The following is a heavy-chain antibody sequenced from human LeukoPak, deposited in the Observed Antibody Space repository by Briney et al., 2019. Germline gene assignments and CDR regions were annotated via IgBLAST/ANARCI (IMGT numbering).Heavy chain of an antibody. Sequence: GGSLRLSCAASGFTFSTYAMHWVRQAPGKGLEWVAVISYDGSSKYYADSVKGRFTISRDNSKNTLYLQVSSLRTEDTAVYYCARGGSGSYYYYHYYMDVWGRGTTVTVSS. CDR2: ISYDGSSK. V-gene: IGHV3-30*04. CDR3: ARGGSGSYYYYHYYMDV. D-gene: IGHD1-26*01. J-gene: IGHJ6*03. CDR1: GFTFSTYA.